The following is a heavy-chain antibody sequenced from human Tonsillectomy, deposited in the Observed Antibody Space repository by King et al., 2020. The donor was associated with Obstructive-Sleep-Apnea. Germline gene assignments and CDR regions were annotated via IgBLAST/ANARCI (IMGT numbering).Heavy chain of an antibody. Sequence: VQLVESGGGLVQPGGSLRLSCAASGFTFSSDAMSWVRQAPGQGLEWVSAIRSSGGSTYYADSVKGRFTISRDNSKNTLYLQMNSLRAEDTAVYYCAKSPSSGWGDGFDYWGQGTLVTVSS. J-gene: IGHJ4*02. CDR3: AKSPSSGWGDGFDY. D-gene: IGHD6-19*01. V-gene: IGHV3-23*04. CDR2: IRSSGGST. CDR1: GFTFSSDA.